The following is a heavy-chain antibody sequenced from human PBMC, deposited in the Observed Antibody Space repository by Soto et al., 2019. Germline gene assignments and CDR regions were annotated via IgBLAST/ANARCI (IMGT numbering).Heavy chain of an antibody. Sequence: GGSLRLSCAASGFTFSTYWMSWVRQAPGKGLEWVANIKEDGSEKYYVDSVKSRFTISRDNAKNSLYLQMSSLRAEDTAVYYCARDVYSYGPPGAYYFDYWGQGTLVTVSS. J-gene: IGHJ4*02. D-gene: IGHD5-18*01. CDR2: IKEDGSEK. CDR1: GFTFSTYW. V-gene: IGHV3-7*03. CDR3: ARDVYSYGPPGAYYFDY.